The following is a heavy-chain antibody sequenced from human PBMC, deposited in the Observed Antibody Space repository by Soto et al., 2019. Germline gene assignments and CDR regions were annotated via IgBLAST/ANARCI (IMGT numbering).Heavy chain of an antibody. V-gene: IGHV1-2*02. CDR1: GYTFTGYY. J-gene: IGHJ6*02. D-gene: IGHD2-2*01. CDR3: ARERVVPAAKRVRYGMDV. CDR2: INPNSGGT. Sequence: ASVKVSCKASGYTFTGYYMHWVRQAPGQGLEWMGWINPNSGGTNYAQKFQGRVTMTRDTSISTAYMELSRLRSDDTAVYYCARERVVPAAKRVRYGMDVWGQGTTVTVSS.